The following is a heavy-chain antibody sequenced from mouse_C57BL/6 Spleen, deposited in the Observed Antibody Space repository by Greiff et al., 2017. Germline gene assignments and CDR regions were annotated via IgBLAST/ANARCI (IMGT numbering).Heavy chain of an antibody. CDR2: IYPGDGDT. CDR1: GYAFSSYW. V-gene: IGHV1-80*01. CDR3: ASPHFDY. J-gene: IGHJ2*01. Sequence: VQLQQSGAELVKPGASVKISCKASGYAFSSYWMNWVKRRPGKGLEWIGQIYPGDGDTNYNGKFKGEATLTADKSSSTAYMQLSSLTSEDSAVYFCASPHFDYWGQGTTLTVSS.